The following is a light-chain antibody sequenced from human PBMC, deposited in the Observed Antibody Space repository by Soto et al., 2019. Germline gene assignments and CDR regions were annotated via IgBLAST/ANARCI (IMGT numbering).Light chain of an antibody. Sequence: DIVMTQSPDSLAVSLGERATINCKSSQSVLYSSNNKNYLAWYQQKPGQPPQLLIYWASTRESGVPDRFSGSGSGTDFTLNISSLQAEDVAVYYCQQYYSTSSITFGQGTRLEIK. CDR3: QQYYSTSSIT. CDR2: WAS. V-gene: IGKV4-1*01. CDR1: QSVLYSSNNKNY. J-gene: IGKJ5*01.